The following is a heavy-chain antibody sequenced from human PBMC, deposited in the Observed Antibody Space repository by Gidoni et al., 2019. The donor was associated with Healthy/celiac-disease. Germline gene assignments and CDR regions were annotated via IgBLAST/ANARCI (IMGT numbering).Heavy chain of an antibody. D-gene: IGHD5-18*01. CDR2: ISYSGST. CDR3: ARGGGYSYGHFDY. V-gene: IGHV4-31*03. CDR1: GGPISSGGYY. J-gene: IGHJ4*02. Sequence: QVHLQESGPGLVTTSQTLSLTCTVSGGPISSGGYYWSWIRQHPGKGLEWIGYISYSGSTYYNPSLKSRVTISVDTSKNQFSLKLSSVTVADTAVYYCARGGGYSYGHFDYWGQGTLVTVSS.